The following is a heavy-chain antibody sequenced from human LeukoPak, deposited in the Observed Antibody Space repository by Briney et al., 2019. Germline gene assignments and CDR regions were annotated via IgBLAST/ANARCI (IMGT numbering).Heavy chain of an antibody. CDR2: IYTSEST. V-gene: IGHV4-61*02. D-gene: IGHD3-10*01. J-gene: IGHJ5*02. Sequence: KASETLSLTCSVSGGSISSSNYYWSWIRQPAGKGLEWIGRIYTSESTNYNPSLKSRVTMSVDTSKNQFSLKLSSVTAADTAVYYCARVLNTMVRGVKSSVGWFDPWGQGTLVTVSS. CDR3: ARVLNTMVRGVKSSVGWFDP. CDR1: GGSISSSNYY.